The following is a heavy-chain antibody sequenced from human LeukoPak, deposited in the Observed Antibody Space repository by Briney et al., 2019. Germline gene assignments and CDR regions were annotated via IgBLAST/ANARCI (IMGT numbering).Heavy chain of an antibody. CDR3: ARPLFCAFDNCGYWLDP. J-gene: IGHJ5*02. CDR2: INPNGDAT. D-gene: IGHD1-20*01. CDR1: GYTFTKYL. Sequence: ASVKVSFKTSGYTFTKYLIHWVRQAPGQGPEWVGTINPNGDATNYAPRLQGRLTLTQDTSTSTVYMELRGLTPDDTAVYYCARPLFCAFDNCGYWLDPWGPGTLVTVSS. V-gene: IGHV1-46*01.